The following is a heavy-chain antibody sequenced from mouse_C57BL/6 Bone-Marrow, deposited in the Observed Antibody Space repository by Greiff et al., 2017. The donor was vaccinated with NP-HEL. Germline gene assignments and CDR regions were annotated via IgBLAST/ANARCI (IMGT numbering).Heavy chain of an antibody. D-gene: IGHD1-1*01. CDR3: ARSSSYPFDY. J-gene: IGHJ2*01. V-gene: IGHV1-19*01. Sequence: VQLQQSGPVLVKPGASVKMSCKASGYTFTDYYMNWVKQSHGKSLEWIGVINPYNGGTSYTQKFKGKATLTVDKSSSTAYMELNSLTSEDSAVYYCARSSSYPFDYWAKAPLSQSPQ. CDR1: GYTFTDYY. CDR2: INPYNGGT.